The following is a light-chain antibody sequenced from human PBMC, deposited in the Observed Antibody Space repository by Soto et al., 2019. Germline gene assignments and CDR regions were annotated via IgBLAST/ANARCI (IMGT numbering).Light chain of an antibody. CDR3: QQRNIWPPVT. Sequence: EFVLTQSPGTLSLSPGERATLSCRASESISRDYLAWFQQRPGQAPRLLIYRASTRATGTPARFSGSGSGTDFTLTISSLEPEDSAIYYCQQRNIWPPVTFGQGTRLDIK. CDR1: ESISRDY. J-gene: IGKJ5*01. V-gene: IGKV3-11*01. CDR2: RAS.